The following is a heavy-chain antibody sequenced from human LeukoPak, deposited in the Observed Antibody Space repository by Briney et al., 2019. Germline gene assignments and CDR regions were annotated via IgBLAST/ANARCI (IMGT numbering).Heavy chain of an antibody. CDR2: ISSSGSTI. CDR1: GFTFSDYY. Sequence: GGSLRLSCAASGFTFSDYYMSWIRQAPGKGLEWVSYISSSGSTIYYADSVKGRFTISRDDAKNSLYLQMNSLRAEDTAVYYCARAVVPAELRYWGQGTLVTVSS. D-gene: IGHD2-2*01. V-gene: IGHV3-11*04. J-gene: IGHJ4*02. CDR3: ARAVVPAELRY.